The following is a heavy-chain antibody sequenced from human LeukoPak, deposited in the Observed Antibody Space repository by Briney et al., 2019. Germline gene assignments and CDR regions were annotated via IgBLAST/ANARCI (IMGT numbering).Heavy chain of an antibody. CDR3: AKDSGDYFSIQNYFDC. Sequence: GGSLRLSCVGSGFTFSSHWMSWVRQAPGRGPEWVANIKQDGSGVDYVESVKGRFTISRDDSKNTLYLQVNSLRPDDTAVYYCAKDSGDYFSIQNYFDCWGQGTLVTVSS. V-gene: IGHV3-7*01. D-gene: IGHD3-22*01. J-gene: IGHJ4*02. CDR2: IKQDGSGV. CDR1: GFTFSSHW.